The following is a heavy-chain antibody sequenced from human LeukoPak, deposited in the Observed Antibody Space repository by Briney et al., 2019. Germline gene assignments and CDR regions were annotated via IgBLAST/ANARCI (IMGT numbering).Heavy chain of an antibody. J-gene: IGHJ6*02. Sequence: SETLSLTCTVSGGSISGYYWSWIRQPPGKGLERIGSIYYSGSTYYNPPLKSRVTISVDTSKNQFSLKLSSVTATDTAVYHCARQFSYASGRGYMDVWGQGTTVTVSS. V-gene: IGHV4-39*01. CDR2: IYYSGST. CDR3: ARQFSYASGRGYMDV. CDR1: GGSISGYY. D-gene: IGHD3-10*01.